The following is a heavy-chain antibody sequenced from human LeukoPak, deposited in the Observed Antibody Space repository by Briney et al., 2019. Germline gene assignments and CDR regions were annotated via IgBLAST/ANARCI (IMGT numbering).Heavy chain of an antibody. J-gene: IGHJ5*02. V-gene: IGHV3-33*01. D-gene: IGHD3-10*01. CDR2: IWYDGSDK. CDR3: ARGSGGYYNWFGP. CDR1: GFTFNSYG. Sequence: KPGGSLRLSCATSGFTFNSYGMHWVRQAPGKGLEWVAVIWYDGSDKYYADSVKGRFTISRDNSKNTLYLQMSSLRAEDTAVYYCARGSGGYYNWFGPWGQGTLVIVSS.